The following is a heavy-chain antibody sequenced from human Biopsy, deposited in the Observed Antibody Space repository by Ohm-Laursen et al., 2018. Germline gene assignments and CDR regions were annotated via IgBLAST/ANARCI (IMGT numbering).Heavy chain of an antibody. CDR2: VYYSGTT. CDR1: GGSISSRTHY. V-gene: IGHV4-39*01. J-gene: IGHJ5*02. D-gene: IGHD3-3*01. CDR3: ARHDLSDFWSGYPNFFDR. Sequence: SETLSLTCTLSGGSISSRTHYWGWIRQTPGKGLEWIGTVYYSGTTYDNPSLKNRVIISVDTSKNQFSLSLKTVTAADTAVYYCARHDLSDFWSGYPNFFDRWGQGIVVTVSS.